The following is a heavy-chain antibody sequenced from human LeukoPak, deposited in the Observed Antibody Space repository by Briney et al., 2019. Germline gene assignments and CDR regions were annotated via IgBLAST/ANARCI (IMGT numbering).Heavy chain of an antibody. V-gene: IGHV1-18*01. CDR1: GGTFSSYA. J-gene: IGHJ6*02. CDR3: ARVAPTRYCSSTSCYMRDGMDV. CDR2: ISAYNGNT. D-gene: IGHD2-2*02. Sequence: ASVKVSCKASGGTFSSYAISWVRQAPGQGLEWMGWISAYNGNTNYVQKLQGRVTMTTDTSTSTAYMELRSLRSDDTAVYYCARVAPTRYCSSTSCYMRDGMDVWGQGTAVTVSS.